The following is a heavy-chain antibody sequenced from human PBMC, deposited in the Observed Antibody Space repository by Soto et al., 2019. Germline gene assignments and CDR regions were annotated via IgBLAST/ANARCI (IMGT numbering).Heavy chain of an antibody. CDR2: IYYSGST. CDR3: ARRYGGNFDY. Sequence: TLSLTCTVSGGSISSGGYYWSWIRQHPGKGLEWIGYIYYSGSTNYNPSLKSRVTTSVDTSKNQFSLKLSSVTAADTAVYYCARRYGGNFDYWGQGTLVTVSS. CDR1: GGSISSGGYY. D-gene: IGHD1-26*01. V-gene: IGHV4-61*08. J-gene: IGHJ4*02.